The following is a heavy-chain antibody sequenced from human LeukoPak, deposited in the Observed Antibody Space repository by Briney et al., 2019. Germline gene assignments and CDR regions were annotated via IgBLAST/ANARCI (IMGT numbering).Heavy chain of an antibody. CDR2: IYYSGST. CDR3: ARGVGFVDL. Sequence: SSETLSLTCTVSGGSISRGNYYWSWIRQPPGKGLEWIGYIYYSGSTYYNPSLKSRVSISIAMSKTQFSLKLSSVTAADTAVYYCARGVGFVDLWGQGTQVTVSS. V-gene: IGHV4-30-4*01. J-gene: IGHJ5*02. D-gene: IGHD1-26*01. CDR1: GGSISRGNYY.